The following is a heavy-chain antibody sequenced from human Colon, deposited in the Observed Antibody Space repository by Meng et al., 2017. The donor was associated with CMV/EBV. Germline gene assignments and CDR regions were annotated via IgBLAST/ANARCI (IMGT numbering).Heavy chain of an antibody. Sequence: VQLVESGGGRVKPGESLRLSCVVSGITFTDSDMSWVRQAPGKGLEWVSSINVNGNSAAYADSVRGRFTISRDNARNSLYLQMNSLRVEDTAFYYCARDPNWGSGYWGQGTLVTVAS. J-gene: IGHJ4*02. CDR3: ARDPNWGSGY. CDR1: GITFTDSD. CDR2: INVNGNSA. V-gene: IGHV3-11*06. D-gene: IGHD7-27*01.